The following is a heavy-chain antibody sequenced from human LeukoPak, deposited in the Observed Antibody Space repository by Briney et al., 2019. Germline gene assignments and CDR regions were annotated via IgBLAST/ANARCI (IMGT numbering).Heavy chain of an antibody. D-gene: IGHD6-13*01. CDR3: AREVGYSSSWYGLGIDY. V-gene: IGHV3-20*04. Sequence: GSLRLSCAASGFTFDDYGLSWVRQVPGKGLEWVSGLNWNGASTGYADSVKGRFTISRDNAKNSLYLQMNSLRAEDTALYYCAREVGYSSSWYGLGIDYWGQGTLVTVSS. CDR2: LNWNGAST. CDR1: GFTFDDYG. J-gene: IGHJ4*02.